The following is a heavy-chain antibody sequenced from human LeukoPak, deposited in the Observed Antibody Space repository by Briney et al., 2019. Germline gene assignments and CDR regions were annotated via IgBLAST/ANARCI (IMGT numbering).Heavy chain of an antibody. CDR2: INHSGST. Sequence: GSLRLSCAASGFTFSNYGLSWVRQPPGKGLEWIGEINHSGSTNHNPSLKGRVTISVDTSKNQFSLKLSSVTAADTAVYYCARLRGYYGSGSYRFPRDYWGQGSLVTVSS. D-gene: IGHD3-10*01. J-gene: IGHJ4*02. V-gene: IGHV4-34*01. CDR1: GFTFSNYG. CDR3: ARLRGYYGSGSYRFPRDY.